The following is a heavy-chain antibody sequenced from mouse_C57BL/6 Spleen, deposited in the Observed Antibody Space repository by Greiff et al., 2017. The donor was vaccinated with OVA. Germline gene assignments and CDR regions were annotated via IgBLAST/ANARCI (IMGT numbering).Heavy chain of an antibody. Sequence: EVNVVESGGDLVKPGGSLKLSCAASGFTFSSYGMSWVRQTPDKRLEWVATISSGGSYTYYPDSVKGRFTISRDNAKNTLYLHMSSLKSEDTAMYYCARHGNYLYWYFVVWATETTVTVSS. D-gene: IGHD2-1*01. CDR1: GFTFSSYG. V-gene: IGHV5-6*01. CDR3: ARHGNYLYWYFVV. J-gene: IGHJ1*03. CDR2: ISSGGSYT.